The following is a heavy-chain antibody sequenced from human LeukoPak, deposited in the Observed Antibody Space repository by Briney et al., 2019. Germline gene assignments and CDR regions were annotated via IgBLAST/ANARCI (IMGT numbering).Heavy chain of an antibody. CDR1: GFTFRNYG. Sequence: SGGSLRLSCEASGFTFRNYGMHWVRQAPGKGLDWVGVIWFDGSNRYYADSVKGRFTISRDNSKNTLYLQVNSVRAEDTAVYYCARGGVGATDGFDYWGQGTLVTVSS. CDR3: ARGGVGATDGFDY. J-gene: IGHJ4*02. D-gene: IGHD1-26*01. CDR2: IWFDGSNR. V-gene: IGHV3-33*01.